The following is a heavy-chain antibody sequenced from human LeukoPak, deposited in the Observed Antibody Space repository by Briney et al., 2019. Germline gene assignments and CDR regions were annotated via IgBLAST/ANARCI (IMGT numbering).Heavy chain of an antibody. V-gene: IGHV1-69*13. CDR3: ARVVTPRYCTSTSCYSKGWFDP. D-gene: IGHD2-2*01. CDR2: IIPIFGSA. J-gene: IGHJ5*02. CDR1: GSTFSSYA. Sequence: ASVKVSCKASGSTFSSYAMSWVRQAPGQGLEWMGGIIPIFGSANYAQKFQGRVTITADESTSTAYMELSNLRSEDTAVYYCARVVTPRYCTSTSCYSKGWFDPWGQGTLVTVSS.